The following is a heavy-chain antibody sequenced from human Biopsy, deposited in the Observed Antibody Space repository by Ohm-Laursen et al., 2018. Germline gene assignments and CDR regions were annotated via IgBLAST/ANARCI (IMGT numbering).Heavy chain of an antibody. Sequence: TLSLTCSVSGASVKTSGYFWAWIRQRPGKGLEWIGYISYNERPHYNPSLTSRLAISFDTSNNRISLQLRSVSVADTAVYYCVREPKTGTAEAWYFDLWGRGTTVTVPS. V-gene: IGHV4-31*03. D-gene: IGHD3-9*01. J-gene: IGHJ2*01. CDR2: ISYNERP. CDR3: VREPKTGTAEAWYFDL. CDR1: GASVKTSGYF.